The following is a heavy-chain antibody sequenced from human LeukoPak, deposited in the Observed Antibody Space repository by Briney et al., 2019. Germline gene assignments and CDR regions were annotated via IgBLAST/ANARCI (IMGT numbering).Heavy chain of an antibody. CDR1: GGSISSYY. D-gene: IGHD2-2*01. CDR2: IYYSGST. J-gene: IGHJ4*02. Sequence: PSETLSLTCTVSGGSISSYYWSWIRQPPGKGLEWIGYIYYSGSTNYNPSLKSRVTISVDTSKNQFSLKLSSVTAADTAVYYCARHARVVPAALPDYWGQGTLVTVSS. CDR3: ARHARVVPAALPDY. V-gene: IGHV4-59*08.